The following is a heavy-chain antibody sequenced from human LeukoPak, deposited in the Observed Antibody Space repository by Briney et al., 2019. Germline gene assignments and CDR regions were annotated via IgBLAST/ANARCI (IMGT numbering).Heavy chain of an antibody. V-gene: IGHV5-51*01. CDR2: IYSGDSHT. Sequence: GESLKISCKGSGYSFTYWIGWVRQMPGKGLEWMGIIYSGDSHTKYSPSFQGRVTISADKSISTAYLQWSSLEASDTAMYYCASARHGDYVWDYWGQGTLVTFSS. CDR1: GYSFTYW. J-gene: IGHJ4*02. D-gene: IGHD4-17*01. CDR3: ASARHGDYVWDY.